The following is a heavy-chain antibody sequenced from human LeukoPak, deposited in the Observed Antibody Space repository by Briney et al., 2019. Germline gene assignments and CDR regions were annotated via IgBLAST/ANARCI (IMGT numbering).Heavy chain of an antibody. CDR2: IYYSGGT. CDR3: ARVDDYGNYTYFQH. J-gene: IGHJ1*01. V-gene: IGHV4-59*01. D-gene: IGHD4-11*01. Sequence: SETLSLTCTVSGGSISSYYSSWIRQPPGQGLEWIGYIYYSGGTNYNPSLKSRVTISVDTSKNQFSLKLSSVTAADTAVYYCARVDDYGNYTYFQHWGQGNLVTVSS. CDR1: GGSISSYY.